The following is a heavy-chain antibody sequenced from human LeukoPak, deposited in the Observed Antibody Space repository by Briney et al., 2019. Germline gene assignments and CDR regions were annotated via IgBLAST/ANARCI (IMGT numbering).Heavy chain of an antibody. CDR2: MYYSGSI. CDR3: ARHGGVTAGVDY. D-gene: IGHD2-21*02. CDR1: GGSISSHY. V-gene: IGHV4-59*11. J-gene: IGHJ4*02. Sequence: SETLSLTCTLSGGSISSHYWSWIRQPPRKGLEWIGYMYYSGSISYNPSLKSRVTTSVDTSKNQFSLKLSSVTAADTAVYYCARHGGVTAGVDYWGQGTLVTVSS.